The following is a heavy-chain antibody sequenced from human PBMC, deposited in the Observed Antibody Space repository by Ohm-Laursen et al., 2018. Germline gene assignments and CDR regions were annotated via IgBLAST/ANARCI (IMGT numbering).Heavy chain of an antibody. CDR1: GFTFSDYY. J-gene: IGHJ6*02. CDR3: ASRRDTLSNYGMDV. D-gene: IGHD3-16*02. CDR2: ISSSGSTI. V-gene: IGHV3-11*01. Sequence: SLRLSCAASGFTFSDYYMSWIRQAPGKGLEWVSYISSSGSTIYYADSVKGRFTIPRDNAKNSLHLQMNSLRAEDRAVYYCASRRDTLSNYGMDVWGQGTTVTVSS.